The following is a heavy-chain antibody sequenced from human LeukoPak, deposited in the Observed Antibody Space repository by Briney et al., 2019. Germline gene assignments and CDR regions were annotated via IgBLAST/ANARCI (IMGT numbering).Heavy chain of an antibody. J-gene: IGHJ4*02. V-gene: IGHV3-7*01. CDR1: GFTFTNYY. D-gene: IGHD2-15*01. CDR3: AQLLLRGPTA. CDR2: MNQVGTET. Sequence: GGSLRLSCAVSGFTFTNYYMSWVRQAPGKGLEWVANMNQVGTETFYVDSVKGRFTIPRDNAKNSLYLQMSSLRAEDTAVYYCAQLLLRGPTAWGQGTLVTVSS.